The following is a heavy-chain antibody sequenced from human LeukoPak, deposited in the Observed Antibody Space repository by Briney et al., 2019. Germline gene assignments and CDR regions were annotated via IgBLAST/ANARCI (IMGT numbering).Heavy chain of an antibody. CDR2: IYYSGST. V-gene: IGHV4-59*01. CDR3: ASFYYGDGFDY. Sequence: SETLSLTCTVSGGSISSYYWSWIRQPPGKGLEWIGYIYYSGSTNYNPSLKSRVTISVDTSKNQFSLKLSSVTAADTAVYYSASFYYGDGFDYCGQGTLVTVSS. J-gene: IGHJ4*02. CDR1: GGSISSYY. D-gene: IGHD4-17*01.